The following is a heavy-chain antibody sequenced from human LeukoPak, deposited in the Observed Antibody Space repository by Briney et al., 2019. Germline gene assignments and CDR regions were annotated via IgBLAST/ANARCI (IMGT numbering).Heavy chain of an antibody. D-gene: IGHD1-26*01. CDR2: INKDGSAT. CDR1: GFTFNAYA. Sequence: GGSLRLSCAASGFTFNAYAMHWVRQAPGKGLEWVSLINKDGSATYYADSVKGRFTISRDNSKNSLYLQMNSLRSEDTALYYCATWAFYHSLDVWGQGTTVTVSS. CDR3: ATWAFYHSLDV. V-gene: IGHV3-43*02. J-gene: IGHJ6*02.